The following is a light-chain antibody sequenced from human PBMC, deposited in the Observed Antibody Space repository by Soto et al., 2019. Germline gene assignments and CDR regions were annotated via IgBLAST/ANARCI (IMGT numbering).Light chain of an antibody. CDR1: QSVSSSY. CDR3: QQYGSSPRFT. J-gene: IGKJ3*01. Sequence: EIVLTQSPGTLSLSPGERATLSCRASQSVSSSYLAWYQQKPGQAPRLLIYGASSSATGIPDRFSGSGSGTYFTLTISRLEPEDFAVYYCQQYGSSPRFTFGPGTKVDIK. CDR2: GAS. V-gene: IGKV3-20*01.